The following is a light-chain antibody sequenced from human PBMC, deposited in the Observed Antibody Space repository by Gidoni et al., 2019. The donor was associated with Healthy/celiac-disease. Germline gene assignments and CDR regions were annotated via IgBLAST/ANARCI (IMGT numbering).Light chain of an antibody. CDR2: AAS. CDR3: QQCYSTPLT. Sequence: IQITQSPSSLSASVGDRVTITCRASQSISSYLNWYQQKPGKAPKLLIYAASSLHSGVPSRFSGSGSGTDFTLTISSLQPEDFATYYCQQCYSTPLTFGGGTKVEIK. CDR1: QSISSY. J-gene: IGKJ4*01. V-gene: IGKV1-39*01.